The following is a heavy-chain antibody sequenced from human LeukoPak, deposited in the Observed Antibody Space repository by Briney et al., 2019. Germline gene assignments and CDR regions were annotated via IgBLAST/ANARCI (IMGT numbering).Heavy chain of an antibody. Sequence: GGSLRLSCAASGFTFSSYAMHWVRQAPGKGLEWVAVISYDGSNKYYEDSVKGRFTISRDNAKNSLFLQMDSLRAEDTAVYYCARDKIVGPTTLDYWGQGTLVTVSS. CDR1: GFTFSSYA. V-gene: IGHV3-30*04. CDR3: ARDKIVGPTTLDY. D-gene: IGHD1-26*01. CDR2: ISYDGSNK. J-gene: IGHJ4*02.